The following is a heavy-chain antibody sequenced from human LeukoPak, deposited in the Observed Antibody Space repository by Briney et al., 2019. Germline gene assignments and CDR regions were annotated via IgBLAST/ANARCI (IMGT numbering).Heavy chain of an antibody. Sequence: PGGSLRLSCAASGFTFSSYSMNWVRQAPGKGLEWVSSISSSSSYIYYADSVKGRFTISRDNAKNSLYLQMNSLRAEDTAVYYCARISYGGSSDFDYWGQGTLVTVSS. D-gene: IGHD4-23*01. V-gene: IGHV3-21*01. CDR2: ISSSSSYI. CDR3: ARISYGGSSDFDY. J-gene: IGHJ4*02. CDR1: GFTFSSYS.